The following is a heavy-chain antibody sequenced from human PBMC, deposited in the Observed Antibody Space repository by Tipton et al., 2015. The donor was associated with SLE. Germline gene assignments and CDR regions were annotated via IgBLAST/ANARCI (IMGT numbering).Heavy chain of an antibody. CDR3: ARVQGQVSYMDV. J-gene: IGHJ6*03. V-gene: IGHV3-30*04. CDR1: GFSFSSYV. Sequence: SLRLSCATSGFSFSSYVMHWVRQAPGKGPEWVAVISYDGRNKFYAGSVKGRFTIYRDNSKNTLSLQMNSLSTEDTAIYYCARVQGQVSYMDVWGKGTTVTVSS. CDR2: ISYDGRNK.